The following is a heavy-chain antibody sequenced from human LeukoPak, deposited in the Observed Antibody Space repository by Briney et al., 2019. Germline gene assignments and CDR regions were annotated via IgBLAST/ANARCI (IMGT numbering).Heavy chain of an antibody. Sequence: GGSLRLSCVASGFTFSSYAMAWVRQAPGKGLEWVSAISGSGVTSHNAGSVKGRFSISRDNSKNTLYLQMNSLRAEDTALYYCAKKVVVGATSPYSDFQDWGQGTLVTVSS. CDR1: GFTFSSYA. D-gene: IGHD1-26*01. CDR3: AKKVVVGATSPYSDFQD. J-gene: IGHJ1*01. CDR2: ISGSGVTS. V-gene: IGHV3-23*01.